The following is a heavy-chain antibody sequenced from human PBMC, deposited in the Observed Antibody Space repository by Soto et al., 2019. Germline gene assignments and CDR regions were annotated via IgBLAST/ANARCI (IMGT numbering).Heavy chain of an antibody. J-gene: IGHJ4*02. CDR1: GYTFTSYG. V-gene: IGHV1-18*01. Sequence: ASVKVSCKASGYTFTSYGISWVRQAPGQGLERMGWISAYNGNTNYAQKLQGRVTMTTDTSTSTAYMELRSLRSDDTAVYYCASFVVVPAAPETYDYWGQGTLVTVSS. D-gene: IGHD2-2*01. CDR2: ISAYNGNT. CDR3: ASFVVVPAAPETYDY.